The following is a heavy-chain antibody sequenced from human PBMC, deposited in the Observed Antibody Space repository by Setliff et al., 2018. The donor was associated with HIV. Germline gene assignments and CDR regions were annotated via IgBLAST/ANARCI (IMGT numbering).Heavy chain of an antibody. Sequence: SQTLSLTCNVSGVSISSSLYYWSWIRQPAGMGLQWVGHIYTTGTTDYSPSVKSRASISVDTSKNQFSLNLNSVTAADTAVYYCATLPWGFGGSRAFEIWGQGTTVTVSS. V-gene: IGHV4-61*09. CDR1: GVSISSSLYY. CDR2: IYTTGTT. D-gene: IGHD3-10*01. J-gene: IGHJ3*02. CDR3: ATLPWGFGGSRAFEI.